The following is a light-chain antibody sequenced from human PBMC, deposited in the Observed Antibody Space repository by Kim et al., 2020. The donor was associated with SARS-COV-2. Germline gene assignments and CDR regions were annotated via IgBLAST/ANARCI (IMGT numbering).Light chain of an antibody. CDR1: KLGDKY. CDR2: QDS. CDR3: QAWDSSTAVV. V-gene: IGLV3-1*01. Sequence: SYELTQPPSVSVFPGQTASITCSVDKLGDKYACWYQQKPGQSPVLVIYQDSKRPSGIPERFSGSNSGNTATLTISGTQAMDEADYYCQAWDSSTAVVFGGGTQLTVL. J-gene: IGLJ2*01.